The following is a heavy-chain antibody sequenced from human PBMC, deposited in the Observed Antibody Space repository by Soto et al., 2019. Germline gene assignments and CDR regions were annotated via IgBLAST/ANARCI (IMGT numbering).Heavy chain of an antibody. CDR1: GFTFSSYA. J-gene: IGHJ4*02. CDR3: AKGRDYGDYLVGNYFDY. Sequence: LRLSCAASGFTFSSYAMSWVRQAPGKGLEWVSAISGSGGSTYYADSVKGRFTISRDNSKNTLYLQMNSLRAEDTAVYYCAKGRDYGDYLVGNYFDYWGQGTLVTVSS. D-gene: IGHD4-17*01. CDR2: ISGSGGST. V-gene: IGHV3-23*01.